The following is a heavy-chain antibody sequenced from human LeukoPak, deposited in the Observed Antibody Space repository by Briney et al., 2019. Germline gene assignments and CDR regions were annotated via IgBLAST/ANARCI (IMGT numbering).Heavy chain of an antibody. D-gene: IGHD2-21*01. Sequence: SETLSLTCTVSGSSISSGGYYWSWIRQHPGKGVAWIGYIYYSGSTYYNPSLKSRVTISLDRSKNQFSLKLSSVTAADTAVYYCARDIPYYYGMDVWGQGTTVTVSS. CDR2: IYYSGST. CDR1: GSSISSGGYY. CDR3: ARDIPYYYGMDV. V-gene: IGHV4-31*03. J-gene: IGHJ6*02.